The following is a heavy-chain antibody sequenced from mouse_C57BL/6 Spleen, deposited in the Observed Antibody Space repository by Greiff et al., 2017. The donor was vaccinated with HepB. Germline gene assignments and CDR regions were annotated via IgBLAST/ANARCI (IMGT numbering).Heavy chain of an antibody. CDR1: GYAFSSYW. CDR2: IYPGDGDT. Sequence: QVQLKESGAELVKPGASVKISCKASGYAFSSYWMNWVKQRPGKGLEWIGQIYPGDGDTNYNGKFKGKATLTADKSSSTAYMQLSSLTSEDSAVYFCARWGDYSFAYWGQGTLVTVSA. D-gene: IGHD1-1*01. J-gene: IGHJ3*01. CDR3: ARWGDYSFAY. V-gene: IGHV1-80*01.